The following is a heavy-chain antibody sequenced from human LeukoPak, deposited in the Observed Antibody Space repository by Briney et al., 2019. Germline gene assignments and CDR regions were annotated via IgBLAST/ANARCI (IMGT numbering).Heavy chain of an antibody. D-gene: IGHD2-15*01. Sequence: SETLSLTCTVSGGSISSYYWSWIRQPPGKGLEWIGYIYYDGSINYNPSLKSRVTISVDTSKNQFSLKLSSVTAADTAVYYCAREIVVVVAATRWFDPWGQGTLVTASS. CDR2: IYYDGSI. J-gene: IGHJ5*02. V-gene: IGHV4-59*01. CDR3: AREIVVVVAATRWFDP. CDR1: GGSISSYY.